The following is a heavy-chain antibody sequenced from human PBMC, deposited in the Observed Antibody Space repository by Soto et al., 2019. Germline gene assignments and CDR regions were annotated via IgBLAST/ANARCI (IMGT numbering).Heavy chain of an antibody. V-gene: IGHV4-30-4*01. CDR3: ARAPTYYYDSSGYYPPFSFDY. CDR1: Y. CDR2: IYYSGST. J-gene: IGHJ4*02. Sequence: YWSWIRQPPGKCLEWIGYIYYSGSTYYNPSLKSRVTISVDTSKNQFSLKLSSVTAADTAVYYCARAPTYYYDSSGYYPPFSFDYWGQGTLVTVSS. D-gene: IGHD3-22*01.